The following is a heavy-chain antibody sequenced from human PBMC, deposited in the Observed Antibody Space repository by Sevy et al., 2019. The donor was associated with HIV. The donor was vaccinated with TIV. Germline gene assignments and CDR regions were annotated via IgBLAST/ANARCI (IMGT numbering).Heavy chain of an antibody. Sequence: GGSLRLSCAASGFTVSSNYMSWVRQAPGKGLEWVSVIYSGGNTYYTDSVKGRFNISRDNSTNTRYLQMNSLRAEDTAVYYCARVGFDSSGYYNRGGYFDYWGQGTLVTVSS. CDR1: GFTVSSNY. D-gene: IGHD3-22*01. CDR2: IYSGGNT. CDR3: ARVGFDSSGYYNRGGYFDY. J-gene: IGHJ4*02. V-gene: IGHV3-53*01.